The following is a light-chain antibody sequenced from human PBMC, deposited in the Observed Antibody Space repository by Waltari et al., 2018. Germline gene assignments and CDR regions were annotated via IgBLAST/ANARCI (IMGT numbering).Light chain of an antibody. CDR3: QHYEGWPPSYT. CDR2: GAS. J-gene: IGKJ2*01. Sequence: IVMTQSPATLPVSPGERATLPCRASQNVRSNLAWYQQKPGQAPRLLIYGASTRATDVPARFGGSGFGTEFTLTISSLQSEDFAVYYCQHYEGWPPSYTFGQGTKVEI. CDR1: QNVRSN. V-gene: IGKV3-15*01.